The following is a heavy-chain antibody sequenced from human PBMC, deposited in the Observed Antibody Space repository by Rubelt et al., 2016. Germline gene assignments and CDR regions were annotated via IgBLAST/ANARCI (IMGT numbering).Heavy chain of an antibody. J-gene: IGHJ4*02. Sequence: QVQLQQWGAGLLKPSETLSLTCAVYGRSFSGYYWSWIRQPPGKGLEWIGEINHSGCTNYNPSLKSRVTISVDTTKNQFSLKMSSVTAADTAVYYCARGRTTVVNFDYWGQGTLVTVSS. CDR2: INHSGCT. D-gene: IGHD4-23*01. V-gene: IGHV4-34*01. CDR3: ARGRTTVVNFDY. CDR1: GRSFSGYY.